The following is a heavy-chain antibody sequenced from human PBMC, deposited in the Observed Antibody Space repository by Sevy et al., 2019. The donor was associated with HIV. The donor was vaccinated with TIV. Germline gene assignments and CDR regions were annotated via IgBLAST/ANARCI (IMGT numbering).Heavy chain of an antibody. Sequence: GESLKISCAASGFTVSSNYMSWVRQAPGKGLEWVSAIYSGGNTYYADSVKGRFTNSRDNSKNTVYLQMNSLRSEDTAVYYCARETVSGYDHWGQGTLVTVSS. CDR1: GFTVSSNY. V-gene: IGHV3-53*01. D-gene: IGHD5-12*01. J-gene: IGHJ4*02. CDR3: ARETVSGYDH. CDR2: IYSGGNT.